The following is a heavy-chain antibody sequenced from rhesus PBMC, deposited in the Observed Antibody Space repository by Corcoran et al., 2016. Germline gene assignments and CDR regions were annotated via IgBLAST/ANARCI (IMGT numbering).Heavy chain of an antibody. CDR1: GFTFSDYY. D-gene: IGHD5-24*01. CDR2: ISSASSYI. CDR3: TRSLSGYSYGYFDY. Sequence: EVQLVESGGGLVQPGGSLRLSCAASGFTFSDYYMSWVRQAPGKGLDWVLSISSASSYIYYADSVKGRFTISRDNAKNSLSLQMNSLKTEDTAVYYCTRSLSGYSYGYFDYWGQGVLVTVSS. J-gene: IGHJ4*01. V-gene: IGHV3S16*01.